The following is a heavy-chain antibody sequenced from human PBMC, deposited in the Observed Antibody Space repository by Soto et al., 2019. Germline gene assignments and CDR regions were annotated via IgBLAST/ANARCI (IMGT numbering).Heavy chain of an antibody. V-gene: IGHV3-23*01. J-gene: IGHJ4*02. CDR3: AKAIIAARAIYFDY. D-gene: IGHD6-6*01. CDR1: GFTFSSYA. Sequence: PGGSLRLSCAASGFTFSSYAMSWVRQAPGKGLEWVSAISGSGGSTYYADSVKGRFTISRDNSKNTLYLQMNSLRAEDMAVYYCAKAIIAARAIYFDYWGQGTLVTVSS. CDR2: ISGSGGST.